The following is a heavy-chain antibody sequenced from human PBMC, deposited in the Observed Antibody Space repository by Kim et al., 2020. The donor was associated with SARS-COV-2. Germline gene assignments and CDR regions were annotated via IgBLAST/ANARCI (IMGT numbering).Heavy chain of an antibody. D-gene: IGHD5-12*01. V-gene: IGHV3-9*01. CDR3: AKVSGGGYDCFDY. Sequence: YADSVKGRFTISRDNAKNSLYLQMNSLRAEDTALYYCAKVSGGGYDCFDYWGQGTLVTVSS. J-gene: IGHJ4*02.